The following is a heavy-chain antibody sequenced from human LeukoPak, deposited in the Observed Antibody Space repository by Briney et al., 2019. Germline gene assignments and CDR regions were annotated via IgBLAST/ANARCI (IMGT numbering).Heavy chain of an antibody. CDR1: GFTFSSYA. CDR2: ISYDGSNK. J-gene: IGHJ4*02. D-gene: IGHD4-17*01. CDR3: ARDPGTTVRKGYYFDY. Sequence: PGRSLRLSCAASGFTFSSYAMHWVRQAPGKGLEWVAVISYDGSNKYYADSVKGRFTISRDNSKNTLYLQMNSLRAEDTAVYYCARDPGTTVRKGYYFDYWGQGTLVTVSS. V-gene: IGHV3-30-3*01.